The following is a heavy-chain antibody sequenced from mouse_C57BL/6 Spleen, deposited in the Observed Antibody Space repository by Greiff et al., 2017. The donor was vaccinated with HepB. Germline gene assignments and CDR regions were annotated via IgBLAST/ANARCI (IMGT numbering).Heavy chain of an antibody. J-gene: IGHJ1*03. CDR1: GYSITSGYY. D-gene: IGHD1-1*01. V-gene: IGHV3-6*01. Sequence: ESGPGLVKPSQSLSLTCSVTGYSITSGYYWNWIRQFPGNKLEWMGYISYDGSNNYNPSLKNRISITRDTSKNQFFLKLNSVTTEDTATYYCARSGSSYLYFDVWGTGTTVTVSS. CDR3: ARSGSSYLYFDV. CDR2: ISYDGSN.